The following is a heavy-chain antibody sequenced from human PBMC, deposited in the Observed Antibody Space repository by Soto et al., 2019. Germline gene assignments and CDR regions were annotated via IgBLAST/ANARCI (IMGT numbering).Heavy chain of an antibody. CDR1: GFTFTSSA. V-gene: IGHV1-58*01. D-gene: IGHD3-10*01. CDR3: AAVITMVRGALSRKYYYYGMDV. J-gene: IGHJ6*02. CDR2: IVVGSGNT. Sequence: SVKVSCKASGFTFTSSAVQWVRQARGQRLEWIGWIVVGSGNTNYAQKFQERVTITRDMSTSTAYMELSSLRSEDTAVYYCAAVITMVRGALSRKYYYYGMDVWGQGTTVTVSS.